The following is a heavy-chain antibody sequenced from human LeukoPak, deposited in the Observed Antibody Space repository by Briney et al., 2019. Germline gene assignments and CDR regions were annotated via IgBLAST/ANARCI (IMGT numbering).Heavy chain of an antibody. CDR3: ARAQAYYDSSGYCYFDY. CDR2: INHSGST. D-gene: IGHD3-22*01. V-gene: IGHV4-34*01. CDR1: GGSFSGYY. Sequence: KPSETLSLTCAVYGGSFSGYYWSWIRQPPGKGLEWIGEINHSGSTNYNPSLKSRVTISVDTSKNQFSLKLSSVTAADTAVYYCARAQAYYDSSGYCYFDYWGQGTLVTVSS. J-gene: IGHJ4*02.